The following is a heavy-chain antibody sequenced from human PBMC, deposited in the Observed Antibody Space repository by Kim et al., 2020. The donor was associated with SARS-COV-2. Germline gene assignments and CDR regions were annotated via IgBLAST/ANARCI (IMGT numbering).Heavy chain of an antibody. CDR2: IYYSGST. CDR3: ARDNYYGMDV. V-gene: IGHV4-59*01. Sequence: SETLSLTCTVSGGSISSYYWSWIRQPPGKGLEWIGYIYYSGSTNHNPSLKSRVTISVDTSKNQFSLKLSSVTAADTAVYYCARDNYYGMDVWGQGTTVTVSS. CDR1: GGSISSYY. J-gene: IGHJ6*02.